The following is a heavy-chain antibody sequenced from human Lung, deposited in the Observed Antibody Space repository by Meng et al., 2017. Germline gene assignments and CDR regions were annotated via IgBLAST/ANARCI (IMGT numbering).Heavy chain of an antibody. V-gene: IGHV3-33*01. CDR3: AGFYYDSSGGGY. J-gene: IGHJ4*02. CDR2: IWYDGSNK. D-gene: IGHD3-22*01. Sequence: VEVREAGGGVVQPWRSLRLFCAASGFTFSSYGMHWVRQAPGKGLEWVAVIWYDGSNKYYADSVKGRFTISRDNSKNTLYLQMNSLRAEDTAVYYCAGFYYDSSGGGYWDQGTLVTVSS. CDR1: GFTFSSYG.